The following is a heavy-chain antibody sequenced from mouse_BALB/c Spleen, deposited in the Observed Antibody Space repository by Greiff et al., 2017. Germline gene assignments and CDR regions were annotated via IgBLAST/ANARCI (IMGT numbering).Heavy chain of an antibody. CDR1: GFTFSDYY. CDR3: ARDEPPFYYYYAMDY. J-gene: IGHJ4*01. Sequence: EVQGVESGGGLVKPGGSLKLSCAASGFTFSDYYMYWVRQTPEKRLEWVATISDGGSYTYYPDSVKGRFTISRDNAKNNLYLQMSSLKSEDTAMYYCARDEPPFYYYYAMDYWGQGTSVTVSS. V-gene: IGHV5-4*02. CDR2: ISDGGSYT. D-gene: IGHD1-1*01.